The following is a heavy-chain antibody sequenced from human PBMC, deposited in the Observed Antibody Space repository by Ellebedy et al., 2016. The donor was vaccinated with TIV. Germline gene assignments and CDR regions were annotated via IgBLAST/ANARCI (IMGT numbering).Heavy chain of an antibody. J-gene: IGHJ3*02. CDR3: ARRASIDDAFDI. CDR1: GYSFTKNW. Sequence: GESLKISCQASGYSFTKNWIAWVRQLPGRGLEWMGIIDPHDSDRRYSPSFQGQVTISADKSTNTTYLHWTNLKASDTAMYYCARRASIDDAFDIWGQGTMVTVSS. CDR2: IDPHDSDR. V-gene: IGHV5-51*01.